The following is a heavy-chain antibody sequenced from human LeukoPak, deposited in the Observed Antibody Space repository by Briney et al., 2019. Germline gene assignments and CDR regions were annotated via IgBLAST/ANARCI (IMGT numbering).Heavy chain of an antibody. CDR1: GGTFSSYA. V-gene: IGHV1-69*04. D-gene: IGHD6-19*01. J-gene: IGHJ5*02. Sequence: SVKVSCKASGGTFSSYAISWVRQAPGQGLEWMGRIIPILGIANYAQKFQGRVTITADKSTSTAYMELSSLRSEDTAVYYCARDSQPGIAVAGTGPWGQGTLVTVSS. CDR3: ARDSQPGIAVAGTGP. CDR2: IIPILGIA.